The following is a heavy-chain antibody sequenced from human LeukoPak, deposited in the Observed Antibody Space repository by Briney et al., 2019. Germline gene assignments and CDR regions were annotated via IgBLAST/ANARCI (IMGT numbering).Heavy chain of an antibody. CDR3: AREQLVGFDY. CDR1: GFTFSSYA. D-gene: IGHD6-13*01. Sequence: GGSLRLSCAASGFTFSSYAMHWVRQAPGKGLEWVAVISYDGSNKYYADSVKGRFTISRDNSKNTLYLQMNSLRAEDTAVYYCAREQLVGFDYWGQGTLVTVSS. J-gene: IGHJ4*02. V-gene: IGHV3-30*04. CDR2: ISYDGSNK.